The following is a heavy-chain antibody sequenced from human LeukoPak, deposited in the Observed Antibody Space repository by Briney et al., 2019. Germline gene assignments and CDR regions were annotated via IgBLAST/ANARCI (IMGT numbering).Heavy chain of an antibody. Sequence: PGGSLRLSCAASGFTFSSYWMSWVRQAPGKGLEWVANIKQDGSEKYYVDSVKGRFTISRDNAKNSLYLQMNSLRAEDTAVYYCAGHRSYYYDSSGYYSPFDYWGQGTLVTVSS. D-gene: IGHD3-22*01. V-gene: IGHV3-7*01. CDR2: IKQDGSEK. CDR3: AGHRSYYYDSSGYYSPFDY. J-gene: IGHJ4*02. CDR1: GFTFSSYW.